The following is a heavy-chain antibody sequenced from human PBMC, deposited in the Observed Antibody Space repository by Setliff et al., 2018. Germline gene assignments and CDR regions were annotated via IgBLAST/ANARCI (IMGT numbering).Heavy chain of an antibody. CDR2: VHFGGDT. D-gene: IGHD3-22*01. J-gene: IGHJ4*02. Sequence: SETLSLTCTVSSGSINSFYWSWVRQSPGKGLEWIGFVHFGGDTNYNPSLKSRVTMSADTSNNQFSLKPSSVTAADTAVYYCARGSYYDSSGYSPDFFDYWGQGTLVTVSS. V-gene: IGHV4-59*08. CDR3: ARGSYYDSSGYSPDFFDY. CDR1: SGSINSFY.